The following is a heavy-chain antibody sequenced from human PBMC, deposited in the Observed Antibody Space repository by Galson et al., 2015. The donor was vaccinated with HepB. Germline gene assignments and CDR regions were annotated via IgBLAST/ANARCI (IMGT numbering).Heavy chain of an antibody. D-gene: IGHD3-22*01. Sequence: SVKVSCKASGGTFSTYVINWVRQAPGQGLEWIGGIIPIFGSPNYAEQFQDRVTITADESTSTAYMELSSLSSDDTAVYYCTRRSYYDSSGFYYWGQGTLVTVSS. CDR2: IIPIFGSP. V-gene: IGHV1-69*13. CDR1: GGTFSTYV. J-gene: IGHJ4*02. CDR3: TRRSYYDSSGFYY.